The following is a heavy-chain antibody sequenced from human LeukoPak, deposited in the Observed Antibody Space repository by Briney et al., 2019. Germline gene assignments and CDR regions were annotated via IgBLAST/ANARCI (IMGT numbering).Heavy chain of an antibody. V-gene: IGHV3-21*01. D-gene: IGHD2-2*01. CDR1: GFTFSSYS. J-gene: IGHJ6*03. CDR3: ARDATKSSDIVVVPAAERYYYYMDV. CDR2: ISSSSSYI. Sequence: GGSLRLSCAASGFTFSSYSMNWVRQAPGKGLEWVSSISSSSSYIYYADSVKGRFTISRDNAKNSLYLQMNSLRAEDTAVYYCARDATKSSDIVVVPAAERYYYYMDVWGKGTTVTVSS.